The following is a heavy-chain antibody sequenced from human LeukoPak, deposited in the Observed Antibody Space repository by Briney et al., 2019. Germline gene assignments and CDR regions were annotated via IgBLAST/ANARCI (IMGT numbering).Heavy chain of an antibody. CDR2: ISYDGSNQ. J-gene: IGHJ4*01. CDR1: GFTVSSNY. CDR3: ATDRNWNYFDY. Sequence: GGSLRLSCAASGFTVSSNYMSWVRQAPGKGLEWVAVISYDGSNQYYADSVKGRFTISRDNSRNTLFLQMNSLRTEDTAVYYCATDRNWNYFDYWGQEPWSPSPQ. V-gene: IGHV3-30*03. D-gene: IGHD1-1*01.